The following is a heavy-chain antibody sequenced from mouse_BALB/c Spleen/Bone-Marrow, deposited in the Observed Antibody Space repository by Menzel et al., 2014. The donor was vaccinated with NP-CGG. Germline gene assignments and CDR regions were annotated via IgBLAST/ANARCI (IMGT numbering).Heavy chain of an antibody. J-gene: IGHJ3*01. V-gene: IGHV14-3*02. D-gene: IGHD1-1*01. CDR2: IDPANGNT. Sequence: EVQGVESGAELVKPGASVKLSYTASGFNIKDTYIHWVKQRPEQGLEWIGGIDPANGNTKYDPKFQGKATITADTSSNTAYLQLSSLTSEDTAVYYCARDYGRTAWFAYWGQGTLVTVSA. CDR3: ARDYGRTAWFAY. CDR1: GFNIKDTY.